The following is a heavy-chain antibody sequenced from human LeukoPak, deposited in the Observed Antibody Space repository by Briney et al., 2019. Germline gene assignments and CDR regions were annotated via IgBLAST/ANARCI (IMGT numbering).Heavy chain of an antibody. V-gene: IGHV3-21*04. D-gene: IGHD6-19*01. CDR1: GFTFSSYS. Sequence: TGGSLRLSCAASGFTFSSYSMNWVRQAPGKGLEWVSSISSSSSYIYYADSVKGRFTISRDNSKNTLYLQMNSLRAEDTAVFYCAKSYSTAWIHYYDYWGQGTLVTVSS. CDR3: AKSYSTAWIHYYDY. J-gene: IGHJ4*02. CDR2: ISSSSSYI.